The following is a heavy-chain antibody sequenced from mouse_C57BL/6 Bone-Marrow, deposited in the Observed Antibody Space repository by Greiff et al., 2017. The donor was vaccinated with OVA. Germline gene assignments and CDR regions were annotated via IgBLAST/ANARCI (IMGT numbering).Heavy chain of an antibody. CDR3: ARDYYGSSYGRDYAMDY. V-gene: IGHV1-81*01. J-gene: IGHJ4*01. CDR2: IYPRSGNT. CDR1: GYTFTSYG. Sequence: VKLVESGAELARPGASVKLSCKASGYTFTSYGISWVKQRTGQGLEWIGEIYPRSGNTYYNEKFKGKATLTADKSSSTAYMELRSLTSEDSAVYFCARDYYGSSYGRDYAMDYWGQGTSVTVSS. D-gene: IGHD1-1*01.